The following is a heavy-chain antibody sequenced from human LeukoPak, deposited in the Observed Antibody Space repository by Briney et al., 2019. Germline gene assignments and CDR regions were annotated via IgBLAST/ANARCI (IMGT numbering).Heavy chain of an antibody. V-gene: IGHV1-2*02. Sequence: GASVKVSCKASGYTFTGYYMHWVRQAPGQGLEWMGWINPNSSGTNYAQKFQGRVTMTRDTSISTAYMELSRLRSDDTAVYYCARDTEDTAMVGLNDAFDIWGQGTMVTVSS. J-gene: IGHJ3*02. CDR1: GYTFTGYY. CDR2: INPNSSGT. D-gene: IGHD5-18*01. CDR3: ARDTEDTAMVGLNDAFDI.